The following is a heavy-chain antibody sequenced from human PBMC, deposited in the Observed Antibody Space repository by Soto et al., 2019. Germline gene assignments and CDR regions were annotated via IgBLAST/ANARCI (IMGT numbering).Heavy chain of an antibody. CDR1: GGTFSSYA. V-gene: IGHV1-69*13. J-gene: IGHJ4*02. D-gene: IGHD3-10*01. CDR3: VRLNYYGSGSWLY. CDR2: IIPIFGTA. Sequence: GASVKVSCKASGGTFSSYAISWVRQAPGQGLEWMGGIIPIFGTANYAQKFQGRVTITADESTSTAYMELSDLTSEDTATYYCVRLNYYGSGSWLYWGQGTQVTVSS.